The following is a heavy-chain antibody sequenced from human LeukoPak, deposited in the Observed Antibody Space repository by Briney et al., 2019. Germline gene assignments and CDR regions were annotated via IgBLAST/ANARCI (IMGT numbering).Heavy chain of an antibody. V-gene: IGHV1-2*02. Sequence: ASVKVSCKASGHTFTGYYMHWVRQAPGQGLEWMGWINPNSGGTNYAQKFQGRVTMTRDTSISTAYMELSRLRSDDTAVYYCARGYSGYVGAFDIWGQGTMVTVSS. J-gene: IGHJ3*02. CDR1: GHTFTGYY. CDR2: INPNSGGT. D-gene: IGHD5-12*01. CDR3: ARGYSGYVGAFDI.